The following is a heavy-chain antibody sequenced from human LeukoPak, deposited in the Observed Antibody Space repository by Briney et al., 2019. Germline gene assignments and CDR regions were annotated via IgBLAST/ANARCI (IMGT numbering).Heavy chain of an antibody. CDR1: DGSISSYY. CDR2: IYYSGST. Sequence: SETLSLTCTVSDGSISSYYWSWIRQPPGKGLEWIGYIYYSGSTYYNPSLKSRVTISVDTSKNQFSLKLSSVTAADTAVYYCARAPGGNPTTHYFDYWGQGALVTVSS. J-gene: IGHJ4*02. V-gene: IGHV4-59*12. D-gene: IGHD1-14*01. CDR3: ARAPGGNPTTHYFDY.